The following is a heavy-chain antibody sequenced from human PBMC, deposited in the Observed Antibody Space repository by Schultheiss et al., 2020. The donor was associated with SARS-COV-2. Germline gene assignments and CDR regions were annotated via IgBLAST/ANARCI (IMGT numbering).Heavy chain of an antibody. V-gene: IGHV4-59*12. Sequence: SETLSLTCAVYGGSFSGYYWSWIRQPPGKGLEWIGYIYYSGSTNYNPSLKSRVTISVDTSKNQFSLKLSSVTAADTAVYYCARGNYGDYYFDYWGQGTLVTVSS. CDR2: IYYSGST. CDR3: ARGNYGDYYFDY. CDR1: GGSFSGYY. D-gene: IGHD4-17*01. J-gene: IGHJ4*02.